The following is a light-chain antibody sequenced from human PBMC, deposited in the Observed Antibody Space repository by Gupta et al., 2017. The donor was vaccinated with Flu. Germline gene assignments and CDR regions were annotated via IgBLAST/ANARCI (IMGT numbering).Light chain of an antibody. J-gene: IGKJ2*01. CDR3: QQSYRTPYS. CDR2: AAS. Sequence: DIQMTQSPSSLSASVGDRVTITCRASQNIDIYLAWYQQKPGRAPNLLIYAASSLQSGVPSSFTGSGSGIDFTLTISSLQPEDFATYYCQQSYRTPYSFGQGTRLEIK. CDR1: QNIDIY. V-gene: IGKV1-39*01.